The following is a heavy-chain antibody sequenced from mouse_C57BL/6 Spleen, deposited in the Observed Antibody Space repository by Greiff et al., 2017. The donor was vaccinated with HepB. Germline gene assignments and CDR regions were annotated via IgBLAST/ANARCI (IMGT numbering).Heavy chain of an antibody. CDR1: GYTFTEYT. J-gene: IGHJ4*01. D-gene: IGHD2-4*01. CDR2: FYPGSGSI. Sequence: VKLMESGAELVKPGASVKLSCKASGYTFTEYTIHWVKQRSGQGLEWIGWFYPGSGSIKYNEKFKDKATLTPDKSSSTVYMELSRLTSEDSAVYFCARHGFYYDYDRDAMDYWGQGTSVTVSS. CDR3: ARHGFYYDYDRDAMDY. V-gene: IGHV1-62-2*01.